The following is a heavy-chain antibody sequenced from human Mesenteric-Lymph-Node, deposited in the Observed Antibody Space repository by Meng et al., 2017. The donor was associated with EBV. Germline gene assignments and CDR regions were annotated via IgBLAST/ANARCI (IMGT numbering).Heavy chain of an antibody. J-gene: IGHJ4*02. D-gene: IGHD3-10*01. CDR2: INHSGST. Sequence: GQLQQWGAGLLKPSETLSLACAVYGGSVSGYYWNWIRQPPGKGLEWIGEINHSGSTNYNPALKSRVTLSVDTSKSQLSLRLTSVTAADTAVYYCARALYSNSYYGSLSYWGLGTLVTVSS. V-gene: IGHV4-34*01. CDR3: ARALYSNSYYGSLSY. CDR1: GGSVSGYY.